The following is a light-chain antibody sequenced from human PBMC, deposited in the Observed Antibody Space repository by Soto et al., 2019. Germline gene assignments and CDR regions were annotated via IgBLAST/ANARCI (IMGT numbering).Light chain of an antibody. Sequence: QSALTQPPSASGTPGQRVTISCSGSSSKIESNFVYWYQQFPGTAPRLLICRNNQRPSGVPDRFSGSKSGTSASLAISALRSEDEADYYCTVWDDSLRGRLFGGGTKVTVL. CDR2: RNN. CDR3: TVWDDSLRGRL. V-gene: IGLV1-47*01. J-gene: IGLJ2*01. CDR1: SSKIESNF.